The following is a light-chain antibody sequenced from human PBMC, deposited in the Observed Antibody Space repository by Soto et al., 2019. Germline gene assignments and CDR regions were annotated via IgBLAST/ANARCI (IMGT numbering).Light chain of an antibody. J-gene: IGKJ5*01. CDR1: QGIYNY. CDR3: QQRSDWPIT. Sequence: EIVLTQSPATLSLSPGARATLSCRASQGIYNYLGWYQQKPGQVPRLLIYDVSERATGIPARFTGSGFGTDFTRTISSLETEDFAVYYCQQRSDWPITFGQGTRLEIK. CDR2: DVS. V-gene: IGKV3-11*01.